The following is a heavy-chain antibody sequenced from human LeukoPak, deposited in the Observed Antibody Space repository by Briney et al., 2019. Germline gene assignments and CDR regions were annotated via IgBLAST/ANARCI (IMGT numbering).Heavy chain of an antibody. V-gene: IGHV4-38-2*02. CDR1: GYSISSGYY. CDR3: ARDGGYYGSGSYQY. D-gene: IGHD3-10*01. J-gene: IGHJ4*02. Sequence: KPSETLSLTCTVSGYSISSGYYWGWIRQSPGKGLEWIGSIYHGGSTYYNPSLRSRVIVSVDTSKNHFSLKMSSVTAADTAVYHCARDGGYYGSGSYQYWGQGTLVTVSS. CDR2: IYHGGST.